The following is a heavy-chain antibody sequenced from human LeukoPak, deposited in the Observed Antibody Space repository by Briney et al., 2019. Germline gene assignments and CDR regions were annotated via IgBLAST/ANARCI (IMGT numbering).Heavy chain of an antibody. CDR3: ARRRKLAAAEGVDY. V-gene: IGHV4-39*01. J-gene: IGHJ4*02. D-gene: IGHD6-13*01. Sequence: SETLSLTCTVSGGSISSNSYYWGWIRQPPGTGLEWIGSIYYSGSTYYNPSLKSRVTISVDTSKNQFSLKLSSVTAADTAVYYCARRRKLAAAEGVDYWGQGTLVTVSS. CDR2: IYYSGST. CDR1: GGSISSNSYY.